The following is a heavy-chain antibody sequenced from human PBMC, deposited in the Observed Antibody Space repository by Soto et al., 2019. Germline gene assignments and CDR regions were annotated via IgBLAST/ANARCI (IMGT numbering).Heavy chain of an antibody. CDR3: ARGLMIRDKLFFDY. D-gene: IGHD3-10*01. CDR1: GFTFSSYC. Sequence: PGGSLRLSCAASGFTFSSYCTSWVRQAPGKGLEWVADIKQNAYERHYGDSVTGRFTISRDDSKNTVYLQMDSLTVEDTALYYSARGLMIRDKLFFDYLGRGTLVTVS. CDR2: IKQNAYER. V-gene: IGHV3-7*01. J-gene: IGHJ4*02.